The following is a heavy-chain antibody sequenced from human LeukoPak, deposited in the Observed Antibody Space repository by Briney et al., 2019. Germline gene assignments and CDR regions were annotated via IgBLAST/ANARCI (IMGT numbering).Heavy chain of an antibody. CDR3: AKGYYYDSSVIREAFDI. CDR1: GFTFSSYG. Sequence: GSLRLSCAASGFTFSSYGMHWVRQAPGKGLEWVAVISYDGSNKYYADSVKGRFTISRDNSKNTLYLQMNSLRAEDTAVYYCAKGYYYDSSVIREAFDIWGQGTMVTVSS. J-gene: IGHJ3*02. D-gene: IGHD3-22*01. V-gene: IGHV3-30*18. CDR2: ISYDGSNK.